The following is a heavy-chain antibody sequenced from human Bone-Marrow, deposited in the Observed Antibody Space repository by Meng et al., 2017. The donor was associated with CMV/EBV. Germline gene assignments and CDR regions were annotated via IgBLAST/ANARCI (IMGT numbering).Heavy chain of an antibody. J-gene: IGHJ6*02. CDR3: AREVGCSGGSCQPYYYGMDV. CDR1: GGSISSGDYY. Sequence: SETLSLTCTVSGGSISSGDYYWSWIRQPPGKGLEWIGYIYYSGSTYYNPSLKSRVTISVDTSKNQFSLKLSSVTAADTAVYYCAREVGCSGGSCQPYYYGMDVWGQGTTVTVSS. D-gene: IGHD2-15*01. V-gene: IGHV4-30-4*08. CDR2: IYYSGST.